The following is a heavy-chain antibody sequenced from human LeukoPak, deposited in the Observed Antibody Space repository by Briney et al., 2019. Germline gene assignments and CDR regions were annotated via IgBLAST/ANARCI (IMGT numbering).Heavy chain of an antibody. D-gene: IGHD2-8*01. V-gene: IGHV3-30*04. J-gene: IGHJ4*02. CDR2: ISYDGSNK. CDR1: GFTFSSYA. CDR3: ARATNGFYFDY. Sequence: GGSLRPSCAASGFTFSSYAMHWVRQAPGKGLEWVAVISYDGSNKYYADSVKGRFTISRDNSKNTLYLQMNSLRAEDTAVYYCARATNGFYFDYWGQGTLVTVSS.